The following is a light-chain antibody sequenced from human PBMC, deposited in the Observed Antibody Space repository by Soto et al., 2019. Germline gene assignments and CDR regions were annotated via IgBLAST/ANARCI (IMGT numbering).Light chain of an antibody. V-gene: IGKV1-33*01. CDR3: QHYDNLPPFT. Sequence: DIQMTQSPSSLSASGGDRVTITCQASQDIRKYLNWYQQKPGRAPKLLIYGASNLETGVPSRFSGSGYGTDFTFTISSLQPEDIATYYCQHYDNLPPFTFGPGTKVAIK. CDR2: GAS. CDR1: QDIRKY. J-gene: IGKJ3*01.